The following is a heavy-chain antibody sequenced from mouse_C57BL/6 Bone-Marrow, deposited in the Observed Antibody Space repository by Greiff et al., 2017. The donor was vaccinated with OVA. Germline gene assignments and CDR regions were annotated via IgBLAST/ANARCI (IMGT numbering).Heavy chain of an antibody. CDR1: GYTFTSYG. CDR3: ARRNWFAY. Sequence: VQLMESGAELARPGASVKLSCKASGYTFTSYGISWVKQRTGQGLEWIGEIYPRSGNTYYNEKFKGKATLTADKSSSTAYLELRSLTSEDSAVYFCARRNWFAYWGQGTLITVSA. CDR2: IYPRSGNT. V-gene: IGHV1-81*01. J-gene: IGHJ3*01.